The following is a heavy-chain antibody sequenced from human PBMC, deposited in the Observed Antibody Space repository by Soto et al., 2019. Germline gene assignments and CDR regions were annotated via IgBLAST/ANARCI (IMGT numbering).Heavy chain of an antibody. CDR2: ISYDGDNN. V-gene: IGHV3-30*18. CDR3: AKDYYELDY. J-gene: IGHJ4*02. Sequence: QVQLVESGGGVVQPGRSLRLSCAASGFTFSSYGMHWVRQAPGKGLEWVAVISYDGDNNYYADSVKGRFTISRDNSKNPLYLQMNSLRAEDTAVYYCAKDYYELDYWGQGTLVTVSS. D-gene: IGHD3-22*01. CDR1: GFTFSSYG.